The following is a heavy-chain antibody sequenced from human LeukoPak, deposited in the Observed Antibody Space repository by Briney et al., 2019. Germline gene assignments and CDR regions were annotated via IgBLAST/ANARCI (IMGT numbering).Heavy chain of an antibody. Sequence: SETLSLTCTVSGYSISSGYYWSWIRQPAGKGLEWIGRIYTSGSTNYNPSLKSRVTMSVDTSKNQFSLKLGSVTAADTAVYYCARDGSYYDSSGYFLGPAFDYWGQGTLVTVSS. V-gene: IGHV4-4*07. CDR3: ARDGSYYDSSGYFLGPAFDY. D-gene: IGHD3-22*01. J-gene: IGHJ4*02. CDR1: GYSISSGYY. CDR2: IYTSGST.